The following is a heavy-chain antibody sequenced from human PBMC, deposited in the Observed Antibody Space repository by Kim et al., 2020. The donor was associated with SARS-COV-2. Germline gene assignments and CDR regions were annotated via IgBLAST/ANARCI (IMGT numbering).Heavy chain of an antibody. J-gene: IGHJ4*02. CDR3: ARDDGSGYYPKF. V-gene: IGHV4-59*01. D-gene: IGHD3-22*01. CDR1: GGSISGYY. Sequence: SETLSLTCTVSGGSISGYYWSWVRQPPGKGLEWIGFMYYSGSTNYNPSLKSRVTLSVDTSKNQFSLKLSSVTAADTAVYYCARDDGSGYYPKFWGQGTLVTVSS. CDR2: MYYSGST.